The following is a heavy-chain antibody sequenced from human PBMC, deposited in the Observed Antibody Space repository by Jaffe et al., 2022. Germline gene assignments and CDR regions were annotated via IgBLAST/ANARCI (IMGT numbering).Heavy chain of an antibody. D-gene: IGHD6-13*01. CDR1: GFTFSNAW. Sequence: EVQLVESGGGLVKPGGSLRLSCAASGFTFSNAWMSWVRQAPGKGLEWVGRIKSKTDGGTTDYAAPVKGRFTISRDDSKNTLYLQMNSLKTEDTAVYYCTTDPLQAAAGPLPDAFDIWGQGTMVTVSS. CDR2: IKSKTDGGTT. CDR3: TTDPLQAAAGPLPDAFDI. V-gene: IGHV3-15*01. J-gene: IGHJ3*02.